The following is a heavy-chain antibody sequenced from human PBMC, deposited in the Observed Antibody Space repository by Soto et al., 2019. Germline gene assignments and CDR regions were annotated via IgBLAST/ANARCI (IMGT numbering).Heavy chain of an antibody. J-gene: IGHJ4*02. CDR2: ISGSGGST. D-gene: IGHD3-9*01. CDR3: ASRTYYDILTGYGYFDY. CDR1: GFTFSSYA. V-gene: IGHV3-23*01. Sequence: PGGSLRLSCAASGFTFSSYAMSWVRQAPGKGLEWVSAISGSGGSTYYADSVKGRFTISRDNSKNTLYLQMNSLRAEDTAVYYCASRTYYDILTGYGYFDYWGQGTLVTVSS.